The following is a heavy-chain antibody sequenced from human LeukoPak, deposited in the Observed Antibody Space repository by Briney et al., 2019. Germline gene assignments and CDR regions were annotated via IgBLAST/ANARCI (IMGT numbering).Heavy chain of an antibody. V-gene: IGHV3-21*01. D-gene: IGHD5-18*01. CDR3: ARVRYSYASVGHLDY. CDR1: GFTFSSYS. J-gene: IGHJ4*02. Sequence: PGGSLRLSCAASGFTFSSYSMNWVRQAPGKGLEWVSSISSSSSYIYYADSVKGRFTISRDNAKNSLYLQMNSLRAEDTAFYYCARVRYSYASVGHLDYWGQGTLVTVSS. CDR2: ISSSSSYI.